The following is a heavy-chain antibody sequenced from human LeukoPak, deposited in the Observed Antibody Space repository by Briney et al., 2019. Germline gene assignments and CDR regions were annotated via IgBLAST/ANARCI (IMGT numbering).Heavy chain of an antibody. D-gene: IGHD3-10*01. CDR3: AKDLVTGSLDY. CDR1: GFTFDDYA. J-gene: IGHJ4*02. Sequence: GGSLRPSCAASGFTFDDYAMTWVRQAPGKGLEWVSSISSSGGSTYYADSVRGRFTISRDNSKNTLYLQMNSLRAEDTAIYYCAKDLVTGSLDYWGQGTLVTVSS. V-gene: IGHV3-23*01. CDR2: ISSSGGST.